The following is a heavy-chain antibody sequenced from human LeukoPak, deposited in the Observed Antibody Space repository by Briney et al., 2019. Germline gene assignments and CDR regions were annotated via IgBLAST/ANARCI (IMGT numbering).Heavy chain of an antibody. Sequence: SETLSLTCAVYGGSFSGYYWSWIRQPPGKGLEWIGEINHSGSTNYNPSLKSRVTISVGTSKNQFSLKLSSVTAADTAVYYCARRSKFRWELPQRNWFDPWGQGTLVTVSS. CDR3: ARRSKFRWELPQRNWFDP. CDR2: INHSGST. D-gene: IGHD1-26*01. V-gene: IGHV4-34*01. CDR1: GGSFSGYY. J-gene: IGHJ5*02.